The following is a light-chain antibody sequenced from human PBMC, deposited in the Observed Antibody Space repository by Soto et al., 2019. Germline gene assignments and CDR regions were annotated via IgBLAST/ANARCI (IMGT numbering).Light chain of an antibody. CDR2: DAS. V-gene: IGKV1-9*01. CDR3: QQINSFPVT. CDR1: QGISSY. J-gene: IGKJ4*01. Sequence: DIQLTQSPSFLSASVGDRVTITCRASQGISSYLAWYQQRPGKAPKLLIYDASTLQSGVPSRFSGSGSGTEFTLTISSLQPEDFSTYYCQQINSFPVTFGGGTKVEIK.